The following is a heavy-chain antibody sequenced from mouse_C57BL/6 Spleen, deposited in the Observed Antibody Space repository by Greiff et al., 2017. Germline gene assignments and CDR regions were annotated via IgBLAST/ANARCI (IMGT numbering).Heavy chain of an antibody. V-gene: IGHV1-78*01. Sequence: QVQLQQSDAELVKPGASVKISCKVSGYTFTDHTIHWLKQRPEQGLEWIGYIYPRDGSTKYNEKFKGKATLTADKSSSTAYMQLNSLTSEDSAVYLCARGDDYYGSSYEGFAYWGQGTLVTVSA. CDR1: GYTFTDHT. CDR2: IYPRDGST. J-gene: IGHJ3*01. D-gene: IGHD1-1*01. CDR3: ARGDDYYGSSYEGFAY.